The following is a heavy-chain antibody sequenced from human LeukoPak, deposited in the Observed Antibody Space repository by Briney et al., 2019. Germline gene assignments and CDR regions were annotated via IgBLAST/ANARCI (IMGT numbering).Heavy chain of an antibody. D-gene: IGHD3-3*01. CDR1: GGSISSSSYY. CDR3: ARLPDFWSGYLDY. Sequence: PSETLSLTCTVSGGSISSSSYYWGWIRQPPGKGLEWIGSIYYSGSTYYNPSLKSRVTISVDTSKNQFSLKLSSVTAADTAVYYCARLPDFWSGYLDYWGQGTLVTVSS. V-gene: IGHV4-39*07. CDR2: IYYSGST. J-gene: IGHJ4*02.